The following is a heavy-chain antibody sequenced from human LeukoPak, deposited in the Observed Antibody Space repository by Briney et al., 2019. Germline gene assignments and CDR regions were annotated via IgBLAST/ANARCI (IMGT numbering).Heavy chain of an antibody. J-gene: IGHJ4*02. V-gene: IGHV4-59*01. CDR2: IDYSGST. Sequence: SETLSLTCTVSGGSISSYYWSWIRQPPGKGLEWIGYIDYSGSTNYNPSLKSRITISVDTSKNQFSLKLSSVTAADTAVYYCARRSTVTGSDYWGQGTLVTVSS. CDR3: ARRSTVTGSDY. CDR1: GGSISSYY. D-gene: IGHD4-17*01.